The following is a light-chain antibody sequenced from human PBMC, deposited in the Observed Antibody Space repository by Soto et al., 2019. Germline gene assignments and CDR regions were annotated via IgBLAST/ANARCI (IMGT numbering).Light chain of an antibody. CDR1: QSISSY. J-gene: IGKJ1*01. CDR3: QQSYSTAPA. Sequence: DIQMTQSPSSLSASVEDRVTITCRASQSISSYLNWYQQKPGKAPKLLIYAASSLQSGVPSRFSGSESGTDFTLTISSLQPEDFATYYCQQSYSTAPAFGQGTKVEI. V-gene: IGKV1-39*01. CDR2: AAS.